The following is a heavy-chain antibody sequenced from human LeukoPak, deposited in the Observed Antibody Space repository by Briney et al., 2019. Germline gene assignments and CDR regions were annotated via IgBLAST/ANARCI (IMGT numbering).Heavy chain of an antibody. J-gene: IGHJ4*02. CDR2: ISHAGDT. Sequence: SETLSLTCTVSGYSITRGYNWGWVRQSPGKGLEWIASISHAGDTYYNPSLKSRVTISVDTSKNHFSLNLASVTAPDTAVHFCGRGEVGEFDHWGQGTLVTVSS. V-gene: IGHV4-38-2*02. CDR1: GYSITRGYN. D-gene: IGHD1-26*01. CDR3: GRGEVGEFDH.